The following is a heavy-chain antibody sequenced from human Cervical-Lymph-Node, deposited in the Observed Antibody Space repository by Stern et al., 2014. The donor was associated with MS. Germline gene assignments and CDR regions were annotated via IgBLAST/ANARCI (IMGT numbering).Heavy chain of an antibody. D-gene: IGHD2-21*02. Sequence: EVQLVESGGGLVQPGTSLRLSCAASGFTFDDYAMHWVRQAPGKGLEWVSGISWNSGTIGYADSVKGRFNISRDNAKNSLYLQMNSLRAEDTAFYYCSKGDCGRDCHPDYWGQGTLVTVSS. CDR1: GFTFDDYA. CDR3: SKGDCGRDCHPDY. CDR2: ISWNSGTI. J-gene: IGHJ4*02. V-gene: IGHV3-9*01.